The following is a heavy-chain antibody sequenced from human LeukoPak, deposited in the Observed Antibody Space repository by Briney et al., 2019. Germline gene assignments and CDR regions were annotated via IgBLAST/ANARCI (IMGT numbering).Heavy chain of an antibody. V-gene: IGHV1-18*01. CDR2: ISAYNGNT. CDR1: GYTFTSYG. J-gene: IGHJ4*02. D-gene: IGHD6-19*01. Sequence: ASVKVSCKASGYTFTSYGISWVRQAPGQGLEWMGWISAYNGNTNYAQKLQGRVTMTTDTSTSTAYMELRSLRSEDTAVYYCARTTDSSGWRYFDYWGQGTLVTVSS. CDR3: ARTTDSSGWRYFDY.